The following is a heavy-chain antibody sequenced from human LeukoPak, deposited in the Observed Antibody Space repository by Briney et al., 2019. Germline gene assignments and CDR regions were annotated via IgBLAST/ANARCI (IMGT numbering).Heavy chain of an antibody. D-gene: IGHD3-22*01. J-gene: IGHJ4*02. CDR2: ISSSGSTI. CDR3: ARGYYYDSSGYYLYYFDY. Sequence: PGGSLRLSCAASGFTFSDYYMSWIRQAPGKGLEWVSYISSSGSTIYYADSVKGRFTISRDNAKNSLYLQVNSLRAEDTAVYYCARGYYYDSSGYYLYYFDYWGQGTLVTVSS. V-gene: IGHV3-11*04. CDR1: GFTFSDYY.